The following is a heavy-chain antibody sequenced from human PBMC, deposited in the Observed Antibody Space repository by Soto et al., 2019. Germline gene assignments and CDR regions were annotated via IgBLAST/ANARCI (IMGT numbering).Heavy chain of an antibody. CDR3: AKVYHSGSYPTPPRFDP. V-gene: IGHV3-30*18. CDR2: ISYDGSNK. CDR1: GFTFSSYG. D-gene: IGHD1-26*01. Sequence: QVQLVESGGGVVQPGRSLRLSCAASGFTFSSYGMHWVRQAPGKGLEWVAVISYDGSNKYYADSVKGRFTISRDNSKNTLYLKMNSLRAEDTAVYYCAKVYHSGSYPTPPRFDPWGQGTLVTVSS. J-gene: IGHJ5*02.